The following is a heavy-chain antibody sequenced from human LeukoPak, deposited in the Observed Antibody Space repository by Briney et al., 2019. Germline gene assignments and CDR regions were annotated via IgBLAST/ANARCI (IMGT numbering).Heavy chain of an antibody. CDR1: EFTFSNYA. V-gene: IGHV3-23*01. CDR2: ISGGGGTT. D-gene: IGHD6-19*01. Sequence: PGGSLRLSCEASEFTFSNYAMSWVRQSPGKGLEWVATISGGGGTTHYADSVKGRFTISRDNSIDIMYLRMDSQRGEDTAVYYCVKGHSIAWYWLDPWGQGTLVTVSS. CDR3: VKGHSIAWYWLDP. J-gene: IGHJ5*02.